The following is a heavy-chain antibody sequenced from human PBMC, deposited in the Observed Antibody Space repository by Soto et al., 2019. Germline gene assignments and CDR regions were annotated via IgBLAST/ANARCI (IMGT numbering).Heavy chain of an antibody. J-gene: IGHJ6*02. CDR3: ARDSTMVRGVPTYYYYGMDV. CDR2: IYYSGST. Sequence: SETLSLTCTVSGGSIGGGGYYWSWIRQHPGKGLEWIGYIYYSGSTYYNPSLKSRVTISVDTSKNQFSLKLSSVTAADTAVYYCARDSTMVRGVPTYYYYGMDVWGQGTTVTVSS. V-gene: IGHV4-31*03. D-gene: IGHD3-10*01. CDR1: GGSIGGGGYY.